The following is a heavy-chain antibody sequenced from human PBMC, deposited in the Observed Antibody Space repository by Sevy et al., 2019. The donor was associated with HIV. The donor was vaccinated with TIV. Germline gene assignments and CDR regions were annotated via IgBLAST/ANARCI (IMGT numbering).Heavy chain of an antibody. D-gene: IGHD3-10*01. CDR1: GYFFSSYW. V-gene: IGHV5-51*01. CDR2: IYPHDSDT. J-gene: IGHJ4*02. CDR3: ARLGGMGSYYTGSDY. Sequence: GGSLRLSCKGSGYFFSSYWIGWVRQMPGKGLEWMGVIYPHDSDTSYSPSFQGQVTISADKSISTAYLQWSSLKASDTAMYYCARLGGMGSYYTGSDYWGQGTLLTVSS.